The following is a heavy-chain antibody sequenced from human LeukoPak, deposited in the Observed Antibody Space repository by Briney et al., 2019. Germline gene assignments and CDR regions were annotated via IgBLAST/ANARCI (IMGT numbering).Heavy chain of an antibody. Sequence: PGGSLRLSCAASGFTLSNYWMHWGREAPGKGQVCVSRINSDGINTSYADSVKGRFTISRDNAKNTLNLQMNRLRAEDTAVYYCARDLGQYYDTSGNWFDPWGQGTLVTVSS. J-gene: IGHJ5*02. V-gene: IGHV3-74*01. D-gene: IGHD3-22*01. CDR3: ARDLGQYYDTSGNWFDP. CDR2: INSDGINT. CDR1: GFTLSNYW.